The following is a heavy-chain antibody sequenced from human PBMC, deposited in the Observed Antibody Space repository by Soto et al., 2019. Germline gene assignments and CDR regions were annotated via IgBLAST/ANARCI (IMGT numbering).Heavy chain of an antibody. CDR3: ASGPGPTNYYDILTGPQGAFDY. J-gene: IGHJ4*02. CDR2: INGDGSFT. V-gene: IGHV3-74*01. CDR1: AFTFKNHW. Sequence: GGSLRLSCAASAFTFKNHWMHWVRQVPGKGPVWVSRINGDGSFTSYADAVKGRFTISRDNAKNTLSLQMNSLRDEDTAVYYCASGPGPTNYYDILTGPQGAFDYWGQGTLVTVSS. D-gene: IGHD3-9*01.